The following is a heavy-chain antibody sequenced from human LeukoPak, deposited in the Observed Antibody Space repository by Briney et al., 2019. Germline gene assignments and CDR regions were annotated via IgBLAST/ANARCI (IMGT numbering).Heavy chain of an antibody. CDR3: ARDPVTIFPQGYGYFDL. Sequence: GGSLRLSCAASGFTFSSYSMNWVRQAPGKGLEWVSSISSSSSYIYYADSVKGRFTISRDNAKNSLYLQMNSLRAEDTAVYYCARDPVTIFPQGYGYFDLWGRGTLVTVSS. CDR1: GFTFSSYS. D-gene: IGHD3-9*01. J-gene: IGHJ2*01. V-gene: IGHV3-21*01. CDR2: ISSSSSYI.